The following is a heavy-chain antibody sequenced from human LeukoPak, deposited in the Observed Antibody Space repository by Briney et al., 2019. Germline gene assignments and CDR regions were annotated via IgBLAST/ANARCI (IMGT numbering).Heavy chain of an antibody. CDR3: TRDGYADSATDAFDI. V-gene: IGHV3-7*01. CDR1: GFTFSSYW. D-gene: IGHD4-17*01. J-gene: IGHJ3*02. CDR2: IRQDGSQN. Sequence: PGGSLRLSCVASGFTFSSYWMSWVRQAPGKGLEWVANIRQDGSQNYYVDSVKGRFTISRDNAKNSLYLQLNSLRAEDTAVYYCTRDGYADSATDAFDIWGQGTMVTVSS.